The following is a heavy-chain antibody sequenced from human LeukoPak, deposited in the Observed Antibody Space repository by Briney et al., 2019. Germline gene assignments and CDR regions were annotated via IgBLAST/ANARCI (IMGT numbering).Heavy chain of an antibody. Sequence: PSETLSLTCAVYGGSFSGYYWSWVRQAPGKGLEWVSTISGNGGSTYYADSVKGRFTISRDNSKNTLYLQMNSLRAEDTAVYYCAKDRGVYSSGWYGTYYFDYWGQGTLVTVSS. D-gene: IGHD6-19*01. CDR3: AKDRGVYSSGWYGTYYFDY. J-gene: IGHJ4*02. V-gene: IGHV3-23*01. CDR1: GGSFSGYY. CDR2: ISGNGGST.